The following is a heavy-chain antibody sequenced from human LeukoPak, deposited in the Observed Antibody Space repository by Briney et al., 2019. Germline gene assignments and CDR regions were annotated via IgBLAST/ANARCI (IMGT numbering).Heavy chain of an antibody. CDR1: GCSISSGGYS. CDR2: IYHSGST. V-gene: IGHV4-30-2*01. CDR3: ARVMLGLSFDP. D-gene: IGHD2/OR15-2a*01. J-gene: IGHJ5*02. Sequence: PSQTLSLTCAVSGCSISSGGYSWGWIRQRQGKGLEWIGYIYHSGSTYYNPSLKSRVTISVDRSKNQFSLKLSSVTAADTAVYYCARVMLGLSFDPWGQGTLVTVSS.